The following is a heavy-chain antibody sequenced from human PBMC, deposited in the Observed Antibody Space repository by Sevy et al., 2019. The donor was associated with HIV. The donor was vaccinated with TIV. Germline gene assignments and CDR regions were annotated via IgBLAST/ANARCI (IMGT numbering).Heavy chain of an antibody. CDR2: INHSGST. V-gene: IGHV4-34*01. Sequence: SETLSLTCAVYGGSFSGYYWSWIRQPPGKGLEWIGEINHSGSTNYNPSLKSRVTISVDTSKNQFSQKLSSVTAADTAVYYCARGGGYSYGYYYYYYGMDVWGQGTTVTVSS. D-gene: IGHD5-18*01. CDR1: GGSFSGYY. J-gene: IGHJ6*02. CDR3: ARGGGYSYGYYYYYYGMDV.